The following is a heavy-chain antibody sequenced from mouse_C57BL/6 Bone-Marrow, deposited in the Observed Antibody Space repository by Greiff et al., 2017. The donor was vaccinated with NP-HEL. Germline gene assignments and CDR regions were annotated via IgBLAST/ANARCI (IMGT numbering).Heavy chain of an antibody. CDR3: TVYGTRVFFAY. D-gene: IGHD1-1*01. CDR2: IDPEDGDT. J-gene: IGHJ3*01. CDR1: GFNIKDYY. V-gene: IGHV14-1*01. Sequence: EVKLQQSGAELVRPGASVKLSCTASGFNIKDYYMHWVKQRPEQGLEWIGRIDPEDGDTEYAPKFQGKATMTADTSSSTAYLQLSSLTSEDTAVYYCTVYGTRVFFAYWGQGTLVTVSA.